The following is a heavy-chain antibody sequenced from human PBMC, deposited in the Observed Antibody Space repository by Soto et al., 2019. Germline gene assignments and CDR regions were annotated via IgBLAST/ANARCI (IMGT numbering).Heavy chain of an antibody. CDR2: VYSDGST. CDR1: GGSISGSTYY. D-gene: IGHD2-2*01. Sequence: QVQLHESGPGLVKPSETLSLTCLVSGGSISGSTYYCGWIRQPPGKGLEWVGSVYSDGSTYYNPSRKSGVACSVDTSINQFSLRLSSVSAADTGLYDCARGVISRMYQLPPVDPWGQGTLVTVSS. CDR3: ARGVISRMYQLPPVDP. J-gene: IGHJ5*02. V-gene: IGHV4-39*07.